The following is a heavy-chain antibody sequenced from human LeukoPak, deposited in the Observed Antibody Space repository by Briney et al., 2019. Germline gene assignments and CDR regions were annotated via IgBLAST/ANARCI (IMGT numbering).Heavy chain of an antibody. CDR1: GFTFGSNSM. CDR3: ARGRGYQLSSNWFDP. D-gene: IGHD2-2*01. CDR2: FYHSGST. V-gene: IGHV4-38-2*01. Sequence: GSLRLSCAASGFTFGSNSMNWVRQAPGKGLEWIGSFYHSGSTYYNPSLKSRATISVDTSKNQFSLKLSSVTAADTAVYYCARGRGYQLSSNWFDPWGQGTLVTVSS. J-gene: IGHJ5*02.